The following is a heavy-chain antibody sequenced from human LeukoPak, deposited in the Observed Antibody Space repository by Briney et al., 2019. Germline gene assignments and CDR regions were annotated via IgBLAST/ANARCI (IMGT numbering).Heavy chain of an antibody. CDR3: ARLKVIRGVIIPFDY. J-gene: IGHJ4*02. CDR2: MNPNSGNT. D-gene: IGHD3-10*01. V-gene: IGHV1-8*02. CDR1: GGTFSSYA. Sequence: ASVKVSCKASGGTFSSYAISWVRQATGQGLEWMGWMNPNSGNTGYAQKFQGRVTMTRNTSISTAYMELSSLRSEDTAVYYCARLKVIRGVIIPFDYWGQGTLVTVSS.